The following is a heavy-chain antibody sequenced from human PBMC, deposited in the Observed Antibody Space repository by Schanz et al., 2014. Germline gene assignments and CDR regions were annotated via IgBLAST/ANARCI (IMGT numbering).Heavy chain of an antibody. CDR3: ARDGVDAAAGGNY. Sequence: QVQLVQSGAEVKKPGASVKVSCKASGYTTFTDYYIHWVRQAPGQGLEWMGWINPNSGDTNYAQKFQGWVTMTRDTSVSTAYMELSSLRSEDTAVYYCARDGVDAAAGGNYWGQGTLVTVSS. CDR2: INPNSGDT. CDR1: GYTTFTDYY. V-gene: IGHV1-2*04. J-gene: IGHJ4*02. D-gene: IGHD6-13*01.